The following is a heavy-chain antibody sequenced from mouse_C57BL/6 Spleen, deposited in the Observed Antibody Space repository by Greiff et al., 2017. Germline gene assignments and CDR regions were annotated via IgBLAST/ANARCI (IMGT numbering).Heavy chain of an antibody. CDR3: ARSYDGYYPRYFDV. V-gene: IGHV1-9*01. Sequence: QVQLQQSGAELMKPGASVKLSCKATGYTFTGYWIEWVKQRPGHGLEWIGEILPGSGSTYYNEKFKGKATFTVDTSSNTAYMQLSSLTTEDAAIXYCARSYDGYYPRYFDVWGTGTTVTVSS. J-gene: IGHJ1*03. CDR2: ILPGSGST. CDR1: GYTFTGYW. D-gene: IGHD2-3*01.